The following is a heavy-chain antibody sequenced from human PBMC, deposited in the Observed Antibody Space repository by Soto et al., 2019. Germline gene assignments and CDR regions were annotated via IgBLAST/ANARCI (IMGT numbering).Heavy chain of an antibody. D-gene: IGHD2-15*01. Sequence: EVQLLESGGDLVQPGGSLRLACVASGFTFSNYAMRWVRQAPGKGLEWVSGISGGGGSIYYTASVKGRFTISRDKSKNTLYLQMDSLRAEDTALYYCAKRYCSGSSCFGMDVWGQGTTVTVSS. CDR1: GFTFSNYA. CDR2: ISGGGGSI. CDR3: AKRYCSGSSCFGMDV. J-gene: IGHJ6*02. V-gene: IGHV3-23*01.